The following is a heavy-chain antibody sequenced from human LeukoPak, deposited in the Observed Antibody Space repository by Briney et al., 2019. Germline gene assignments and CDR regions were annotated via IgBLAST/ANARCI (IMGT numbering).Heavy chain of an antibody. CDR1: GFGFNLFG. CDR2: IWSDSSYI. D-gene: IGHD6-19*01. V-gene: IGHV3-33*08. Sequence: GGSLRLSCAVSGFGFNLFGMHWVRQAPGKRLDWVAVIWSDSSYIYYADSVKGRFTISRDNSKNTLYLQMNSLRAEDTAVYYCARPVIAVAGKYYYYYYMDVWGKGTTVTVSS. J-gene: IGHJ6*03. CDR3: ARPVIAVAGKYYYYYYMDV.